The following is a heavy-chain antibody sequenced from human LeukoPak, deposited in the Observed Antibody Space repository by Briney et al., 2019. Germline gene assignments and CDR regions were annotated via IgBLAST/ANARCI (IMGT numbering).Heavy chain of an antibody. D-gene: IGHD2-15*01. CDR2: IYHSGST. Sequence: SETLSLTCAVSGYSISSGYYWGWIRQPPGKGLEWIGSIYHSGSTYYNPSLKSRVTISVDTSKNQFSLKLSSVTAADTAVYYCARREDCSGGSCYEVYWFDHWGQGTLVTVSS. CDR1: GYSISSGYY. J-gene: IGHJ5*02. V-gene: IGHV4-38-2*01. CDR3: ARREDCSGGSCYEVYWFDH.